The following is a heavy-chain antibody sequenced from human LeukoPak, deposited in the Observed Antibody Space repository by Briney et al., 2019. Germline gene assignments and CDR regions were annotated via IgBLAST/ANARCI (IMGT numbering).Heavy chain of an antibody. CDR1: GFTFSSYG. V-gene: IGHV3-33*01. Sequence: GGSLRLSCAASGFTFSSYGMHWVRQAPGKGLEWVAVIWYDGSNKYYADSVKGRFTISRDNSKNTLYLQMNSLRAEDTAVYHCAREATVVTYFDYWGQGTLVTVSS. D-gene: IGHD4-17*01. J-gene: IGHJ4*02. CDR3: AREATVVTYFDY. CDR2: IWYDGSNK.